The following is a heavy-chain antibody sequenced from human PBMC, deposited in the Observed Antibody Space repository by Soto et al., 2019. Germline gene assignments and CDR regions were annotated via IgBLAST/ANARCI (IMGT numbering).Heavy chain of an antibody. CDR2: ISAYNGNT. D-gene: IGHD4-17*01. Sequence: ASVKVSCKASGYTFTSYGISWVRQAPGQGLEWMGWISAYNGNTNYAQKLQGRVTMTTDTSTSTAYMELRSLRSDDTAVYYCARDYSYYGDSQYYCYYYGMDVWGQGTTVTVSS. CDR1: GYTFTSYG. V-gene: IGHV1-18*04. CDR3: ARDYSYYGDSQYYCYYYGMDV. J-gene: IGHJ6*02.